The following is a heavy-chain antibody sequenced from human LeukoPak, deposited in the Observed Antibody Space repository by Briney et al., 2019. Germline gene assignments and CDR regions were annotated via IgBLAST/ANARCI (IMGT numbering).Heavy chain of an antibody. CDR3: AGDGYKTNWYFDL. J-gene: IGHJ2*01. V-gene: IGHV4-61*02. D-gene: IGHD5-24*01. Sequence: TSETLSLTCTVSGGSISSGSYYWSWIRQPAGKGLEWIGRIYTSGSTNYNPSLKSRVTISVDTSKNQFSLKLSSVTAADTAVYYCAGDGYKTNWYFDLWGRGTLVTVSS. CDR1: GGSISSGSYY. CDR2: IYTSGST.